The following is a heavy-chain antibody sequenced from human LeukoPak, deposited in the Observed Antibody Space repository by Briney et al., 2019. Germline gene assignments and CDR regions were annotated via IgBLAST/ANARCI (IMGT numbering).Heavy chain of an antibody. Sequence: PGRSLRLSCAASGFTFSSYAMHWVRQAPGKGPEWVAVISYDGSNKYYADSVKGRFTISRDNSKNTLYLQMNSLRAEDTAVYYCARETYYYDSSRRNAFDIWGQGTMVTVSS. CDR2: ISYDGSNK. J-gene: IGHJ3*02. V-gene: IGHV3-30-3*01. CDR1: GFTFSSYA. D-gene: IGHD3-22*01. CDR3: ARETYYYDSSRRNAFDI.